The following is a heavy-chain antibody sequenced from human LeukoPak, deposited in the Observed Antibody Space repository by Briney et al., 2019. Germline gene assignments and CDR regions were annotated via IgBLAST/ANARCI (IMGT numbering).Heavy chain of an antibody. Sequence: GGSLRLSCAASGFTFSSYAMSWVRQAPGKGLEWVSAISGSGGSTYYADSVKGRFTTSRDNAKNSLYLQMNSLRAEDTALYYCAKGWMVRGGIDLIDYWGQGTLVTVSS. V-gene: IGHV3-23*01. CDR2: ISGSGGST. D-gene: IGHD3-10*01. CDR3: AKGWMVRGGIDLIDY. CDR1: GFTFSSYA. J-gene: IGHJ4*02.